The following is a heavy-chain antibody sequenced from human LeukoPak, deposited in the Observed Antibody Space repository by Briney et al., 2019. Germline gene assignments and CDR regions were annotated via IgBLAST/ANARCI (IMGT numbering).Heavy chain of an antibody. D-gene: IGHD6-19*01. V-gene: IGHV3-23*01. CDR1: GFSFSSYA. CDR3: AKVQYSSGWYVPPTDAFDI. J-gene: IGHJ3*02. Sequence: QSGGSLRLSCVASGFSFSSYAMSWVRQAPGKGLEWVSGISESGGFREYADSVKGRFTISRDYSKNTLYLQMNSLRAEDTAVYYCAKVQYSSGWYVPPTDAFDIWGQGTMVTVSS. CDR2: ISESGGFR.